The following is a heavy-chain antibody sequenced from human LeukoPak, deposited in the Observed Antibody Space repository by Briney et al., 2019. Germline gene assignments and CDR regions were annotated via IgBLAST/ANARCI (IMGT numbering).Heavy chain of an antibody. V-gene: IGHV4-30-4*01. J-gene: IGHJ6*04. CDR2: IYYSGST. D-gene: IGHD4-17*01. CDR1: GGSISSGDYY. CDR3: ARGPFYGDYYYYYGMDV. Sequence: SETLSLTCTVSGGSISSGDYYWSWIRQPPGKGLEWMGNIYYSGSTYYNPSLKSRVTISVDTSKNQFSLKLSSVTAADTAVYYCARGPFYGDYYYYYGMDVWGKGTTVTVSS.